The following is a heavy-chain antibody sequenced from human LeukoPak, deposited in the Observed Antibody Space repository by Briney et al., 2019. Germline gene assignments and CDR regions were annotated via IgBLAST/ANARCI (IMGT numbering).Heavy chain of an antibody. D-gene: IGHD5-12*01. Sequence: GGSLRLSCATSGFTLSSYWMHWVRQVPGKGLEWLSRINNDGVSTSYADSVKGRFTISRDNAKNTLYLRMNSLRAEDTAIYYCARKPLSGGYGGTIDYWGQGTLVTVSS. CDR1: GFTLSSYW. CDR2: INNDGVST. J-gene: IGHJ4*02. V-gene: IGHV3-74*01. CDR3: ARKPLSGGYGGTIDY.